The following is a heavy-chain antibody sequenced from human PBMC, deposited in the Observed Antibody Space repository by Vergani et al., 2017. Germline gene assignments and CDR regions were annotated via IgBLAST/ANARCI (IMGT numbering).Heavy chain of an antibody. CDR2: ISYDGSNK. D-gene: IGHD1-26*01. Sequence: VQLVESGGGVVQPGRSLRLSCAASGFTFSSYGMHWVRQAPGKGLEWVAVISYDGSNKYYADSVKGRFTISRDNSKNTLYLQMNSLRAEDTAVYYCAKDLVGATPRWYFDLWGRGTLVTVSS. V-gene: IGHV3-30*18. CDR3: AKDLVGATPRWYFDL. CDR1: GFTFSSYG. J-gene: IGHJ2*01.